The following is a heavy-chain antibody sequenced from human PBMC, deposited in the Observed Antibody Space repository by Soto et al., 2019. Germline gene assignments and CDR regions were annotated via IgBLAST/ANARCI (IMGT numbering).Heavy chain of an antibody. Sequence: DVQLLESGGGLVQPGGSLRLSCAASGFTFRSYAMSWVRQAPGKGLEWVSGISGSGISTHYPDSLKGRFTVSRDNSKNTLYLQMNSLRAEDTAVYNCAKEPVGPDWYFDLWGRGTLVTVSS. CDR1: GFTFRSYA. J-gene: IGHJ2*01. CDR3: AKEPVGPDWYFDL. CDR2: ISGSGIST. V-gene: IGHV3-23*01.